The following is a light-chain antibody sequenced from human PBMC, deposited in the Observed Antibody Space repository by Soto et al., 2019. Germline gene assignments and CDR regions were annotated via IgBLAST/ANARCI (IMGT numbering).Light chain of an antibody. J-gene: IGKJ5*01. CDR2: WAS. Sequence: DIVMTQSPDSLAVSLGERATINCKSSQSVLSSSNNKNYLNWYQQKPGQPPTLLIYWASTRESGVPDRFSGGGSGTDFTLTISSLQAEDVAVYYCQQYYSTPITFGQGTRLEIK. CDR1: QSVLSSSNNKNY. V-gene: IGKV4-1*01. CDR3: QQYYSTPIT.